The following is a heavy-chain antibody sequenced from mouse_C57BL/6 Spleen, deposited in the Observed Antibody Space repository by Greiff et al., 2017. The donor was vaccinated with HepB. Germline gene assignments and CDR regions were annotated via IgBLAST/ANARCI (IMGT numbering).Heavy chain of an antibody. D-gene: IGHD1-1*01. V-gene: IGHV5-6*02. CDR1: GFTFSSYG. Sequence: EVKLEESGGDLVKPGGSLKLSCAASGFTFSSYGMSWVRQTPDKRLEWVATISSGGSYTYYPDSVKGRFPISRDNAKNTLYLQMSSLKSEDTAMYYCARLGFTTVVTDYFDYWGQGTTLTVSS. J-gene: IGHJ2*01. CDR2: ISSGGSYT. CDR3: ARLGFTTVVTDYFDY.